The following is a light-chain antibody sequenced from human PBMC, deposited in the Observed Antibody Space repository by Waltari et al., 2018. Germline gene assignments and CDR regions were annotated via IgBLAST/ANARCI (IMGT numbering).Light chain of an antibody. J-gene: IGKJ2*01. CDR1: QSVSHW. CDR2: KAS. CDR3: QLSSSYPYT. V-gene: IGKV1-5*03. Sequence: CRARQSVSHWLSWYQEQPGKAPKLLIYKASGLENGVPSRFSGSGSETEFSLTISGLQPDDFATYYCQLSSSYPYTFGQGTRLEIK.